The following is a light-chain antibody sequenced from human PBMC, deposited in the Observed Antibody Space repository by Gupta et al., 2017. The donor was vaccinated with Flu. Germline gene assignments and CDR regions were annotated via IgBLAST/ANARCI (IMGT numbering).Light chain of an antibody. J-gene: IGLJ1*01. CDR3: AAWDDSLNGHYV. CDR1: SNIGTNT. Sequence: SNIGTNTVNWYQQVPGTSPKLLIYGSNQRPAGVPDRFAGSKSGTSASLAISGLQSEDEADYYCAAWDDSLNGHYVFGTGTKVTVL. CDR2: GSN. V-gene: IGLV1-44*01.